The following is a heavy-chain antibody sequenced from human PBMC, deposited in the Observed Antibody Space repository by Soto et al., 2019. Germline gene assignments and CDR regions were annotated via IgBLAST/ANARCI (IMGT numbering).Heavy chain of an antibody. CDR1: GYTFTSYG. Sequence: GASVKVSCKASGYTFTSYGISWVRQAPGQGLEWMGWISAYNGNTNYAQKLQGRVTMTTDTSTSTAYMELRSLRSDDTAVYYCARDHSCSGGSCYQRGFDPWGQGTLVTVSS. J-gene: IGHJ5*02. V-gene: IGHV1-18*04. CDR2: ISAYNGNT. CDR3: ARDHSCSGGSCYQRGFDP. D-gene: IGHD2-15*01.